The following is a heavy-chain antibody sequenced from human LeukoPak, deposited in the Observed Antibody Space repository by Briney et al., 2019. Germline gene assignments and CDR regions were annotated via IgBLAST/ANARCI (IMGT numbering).Heavy chain of an antibody. CDR2: VHHSGRT. D-gene: IGHD3-16*01. Sequence: SETLSLTCDVYGGSLTGYYWSWIRQAPGKGLEWIGEVHHSGRTLYNLSLMGRVTISVDTSKNQLSLWLNSVTAADTAVYYCARDDAHFGGTFFDSWGQGILVTVSS. J-gene: IGHJ4*02. CDR3: ARDDAHFGGTFFDS. CDR1: GGSLTGYY. V-gene: IGHV4-34*01.